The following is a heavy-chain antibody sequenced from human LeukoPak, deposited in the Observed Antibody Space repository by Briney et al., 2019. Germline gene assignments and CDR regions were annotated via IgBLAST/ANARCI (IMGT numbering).Heavy chain of an antibody. D-gene: IGHD6-19*01. CDR1: GGSISSSNW. J-gene: IGHJ4*02. V-gene: IGHV4-4*02. CDR2: IYHSGST. CDR3: ASTSLEAGTIDY. Sequence: SETLSLTCAVSGGSISSSNWWSWVRQPPGKGLEWIGEIYHSGSTDYNPSLKSRVTISVDKSKNQFSLKLSSVTAADTAVYYCASTSLEAGTIDYWGQGTLVTVSS.